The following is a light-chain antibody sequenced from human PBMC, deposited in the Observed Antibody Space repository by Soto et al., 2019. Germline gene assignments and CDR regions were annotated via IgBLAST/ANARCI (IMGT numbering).Light chain of an antibody. CDR3: CSYAGTYTV. CDR2: NVS. J-gene: IGLJ2*01. V-gene: IGLV2-11*01. CDR1: SSDVGGYNY. Sequence: QSVLTQPRSVSGSPGQSVTISCTGTSSDVGGYNYVSWYQQHPGKAPKLMIYNVSKRPSGVPDRFSGSKSGNTASLTISGLQAAAEADYYCCSYAGTYTVFGDGTKVTVL.